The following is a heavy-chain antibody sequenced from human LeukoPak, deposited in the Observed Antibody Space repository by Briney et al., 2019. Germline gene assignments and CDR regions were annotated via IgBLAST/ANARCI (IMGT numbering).Heavy chain of an antibody. D-gene: IGHD3-22*01. V-gene: IGHV3-53*01. CDR2: IYSGGST. J-gene: IGHJ3*02. CDR1: GFTVRSNY. CDR3: ARAPEGYYYDSSGYDHAFDI. Sequence: GGSLRLSCAASGFTVRSNYMSWVRQAPGKGLEWVSVIYSGGSTYYADSVKSRFTISRDNSKNTLYLQMNSLRAEETAVYYCARAPEGYYYDSSGYDHAFDIWGQGTMVTVSS.